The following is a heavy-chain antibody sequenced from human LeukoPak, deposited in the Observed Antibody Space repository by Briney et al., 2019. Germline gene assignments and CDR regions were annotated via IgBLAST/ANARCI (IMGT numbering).Heavy chain of an antibody. D-gene: IGHD2-8*01. Sequence: GGSLRLSYAASGFTFSSYSMNWVRQAPGKGLEWVSYISSSSSTIYYADSVKGRFTISRDNAKNSLYLQMNSVRAEDTAVYYCARDGYCTNGVCYAPHDYWGQGTLVTVSS. V-gene: IGHV3-48*01. CDR3: ARDGYCTNGVCYAPHDY. J-gene: IGHJ4*02. CDR2: ISSSSSTI. CDR1: GFTFSSYS.